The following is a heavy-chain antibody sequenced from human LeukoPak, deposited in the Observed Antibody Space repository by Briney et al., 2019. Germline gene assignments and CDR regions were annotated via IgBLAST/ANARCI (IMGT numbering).Heavy chain of an antibody. CDR3: ARVSGPGMNEYFHL. Sequence: GGPLRLSCAASGFTFSEAWMHWVRQAPGKGLVWVSRINNDGSTTRYADSVKGRFTISRYNAKNTLYLQMNSLRAEDTAVAYCARVSGPGMNEYFHLWGQGTLVTVSS. CDR1: GFTFSEAW. CDR2: INNDGSTT. D-gene: IGHD3-10*01. J-gene: IGHJ1*01. V-gene: IGHV3-74*01.